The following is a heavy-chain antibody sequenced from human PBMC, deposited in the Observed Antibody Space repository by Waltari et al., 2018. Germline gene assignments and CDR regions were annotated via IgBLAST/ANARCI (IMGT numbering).Heavy chain of an antibody. CDR1: GGSISSGGYY. CDR2: IYYSGST. J-gene: IGHJ4*02. V-gene: IGHV4-31*03. Sequence: QVQLQESGPGLVKPSQTLSLPCTVSGGSISSGGYYWTWIRQHPGKGLEWIGYIYYSGSTYYNPSLKSRVIISVDTSKNQFSLKLSSVTAADTAVYYCARTDTSSLIDSWGQGTLVTLSS. D-gene: IGHD6-13*01. CDR3: ARTDTSSLIDS.